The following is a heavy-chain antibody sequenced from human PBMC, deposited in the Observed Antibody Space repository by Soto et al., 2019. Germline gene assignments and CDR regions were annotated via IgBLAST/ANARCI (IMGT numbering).Heavy chain of an antibody. V-gene: IGHV3-7*03. Sequence: PGGSLRLSCAASAIIFTGFGMHWGRQAPGKGLEWVANINQHGTEKFYVDSVEGRFSISRDNAYHPVYLQMNSLRAEDTAIYYCATDILDYWGQGTSVTVSS. J-gene: IGHJ4*02. CDR1: AIIFTGFG. CDR3: ATDILDY. CDR2: INQHGTEK.